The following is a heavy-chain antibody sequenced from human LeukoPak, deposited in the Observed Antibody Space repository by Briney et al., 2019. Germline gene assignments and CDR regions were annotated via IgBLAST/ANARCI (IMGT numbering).Heavy chain of an antibody. V-gene: IGHV3-30*02. Sequence: GGSLRLSCAASGFTFNSYGMHWVRQAPGKGLEWVAFIRYDGINKYYADSVKGRFTISRDNSKHTLYLQMTSLRAEDTAVYYCAKGIAVAGTGFDYWGQGTLVTVSS. CDR2: IRYDGINK. D-gene: IGHD6-19*01. CDR3: AKGIAVAGTGFDY. J-gene: IGHJ4*02. CDR1: GFTFNSYG.